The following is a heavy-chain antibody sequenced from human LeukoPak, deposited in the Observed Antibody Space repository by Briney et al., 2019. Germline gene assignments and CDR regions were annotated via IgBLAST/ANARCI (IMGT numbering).Heavy chain of an antibody. CDR3: ATYAGSSSKYFQD. J-gene: IGHJ1*01. D-gene: IGHD3-10*01. CDR1: GYSFTNYW. CDR2: IYPGESDT. V-gene: IGHV5-51*01. Sequence: GESLKISCKASGYSFTNYWIGWVRQMPGKGLEWMGIIYPGESDTRYSPSFQGQVTISADNSISTAYLQRSSLQASDTAMYYCATYAGSSSKYFQDWGQGTLVTVSS.